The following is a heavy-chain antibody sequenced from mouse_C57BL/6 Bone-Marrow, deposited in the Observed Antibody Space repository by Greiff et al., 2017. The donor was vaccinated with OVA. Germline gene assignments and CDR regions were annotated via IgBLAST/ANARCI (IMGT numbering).Heavy chain of an antibody. D-gene: IGHD4-1*01. V-gene: IGHV5-4*01. Sequence: EVHLVESGGGLVKPGGSLKLSCAASGFTFSSYAMSWVRQTPEKRLEWVATISDGGSYTYYPDNVKGRFTISRDNAKNNLYLQMSHLKSEDTAMYYCASLGYYFDYWGQGTTLTVSS. CDR1: GFTFSSYA. J-gene: IGHJ2*01. CDR2: ISDGGSYT. CDR3: ASLGYYFDY.